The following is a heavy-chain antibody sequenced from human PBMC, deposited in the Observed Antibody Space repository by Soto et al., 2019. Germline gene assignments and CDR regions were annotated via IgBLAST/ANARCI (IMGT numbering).Heavy chain of an antibody. CDR3: MRDPNGNYIGAFDF. V-gene: IGHV3-23*01. CDR1: GLTFSAYA. CDR2: ISVGGDVT. Sequence: PGGSLRLSCAASGLTFSAYAMTWVRQAPGRGLEWVSYISVGGDVTKYADSVRGRFTISRDNSKNTLYLQMNSLRAEDTAVYYCMRDPNGNYIGAFDFWGQGTLVTVSS. D-gene: IGHD4-17*01. J-gene: IGHJ3*01.